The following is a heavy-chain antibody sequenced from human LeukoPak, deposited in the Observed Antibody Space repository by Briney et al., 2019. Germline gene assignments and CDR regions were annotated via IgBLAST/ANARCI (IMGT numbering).Heavy chain of an antibody. CDR3: ARDFGELLDYYYYGMDV. J-gene: IGHJ6*02. D-gene: IGHD1-26*01. CDR1: GIAFSNSA. CDR2: ITKSGDQT. V-gene: IGHV3-23*01. Sequence: GGSLRLSCVPSGIAFSNSALSWVRQAPGKGLEWVSTITKSGDQTYYADSVKGRFTISRDNSKNTLYLQMNSLRAEDTAVYYCARDFGELLDYYYYGMDVWGQGTTVTVSS.